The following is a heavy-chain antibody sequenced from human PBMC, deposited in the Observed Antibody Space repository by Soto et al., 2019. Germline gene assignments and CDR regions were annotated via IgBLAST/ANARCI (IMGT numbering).Heavy chain of an antibody. J-gene: IGHJ5*02. V-gene: IGHV1-18*01. CDR3: ARDNNCFDP. CDR2: INIYNGRT. Sequence: QVHLEQSGAEVKKPGASVKVSCRASGYRFTTYGITWVRQAPGQGLEWMGGINIYNGRTNYAQNFNGRITMTRDTSTSTAYMELRSLTSDDTAIYFCARDNNCFDPWGQGTLITVSS. CDR1: GYRFTTYG.